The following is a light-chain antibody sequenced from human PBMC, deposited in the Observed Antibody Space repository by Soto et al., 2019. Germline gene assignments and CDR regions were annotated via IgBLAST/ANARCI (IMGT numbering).Light chain of an antibody. CDR1: SSNIGESF. CDR2: DSN. J-gene: IGLJ2*01. CDR3: GTWDSGLNAGV. Sequence: QSVLTQPPSVSVAPGQKVTISCSGSSSNIGESFVSWYQQLPGTAPKLLIYDSNKRPSGIPDRFSGSQSGTSATLAITGLQTGDEADYYCGTWDSGLNAGVFGGGTKLTVL. V-gene: IGLV1-51*01.